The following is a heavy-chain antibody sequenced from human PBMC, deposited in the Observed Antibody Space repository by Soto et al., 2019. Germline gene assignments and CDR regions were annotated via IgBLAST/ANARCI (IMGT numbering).Heavy chain of an antibody. V-gene: IGHV3-30*18. Sequence: GGSLRLSCAAFGFTFSSYGMHWVRQAPGKGLEWVAVISYDGSNKYYADSVKGRFTISRDNSKNTLYLQMNSLRAEDTAVYYCAKMVTPAYYYDSSGYYPHFDYWGQGTLVTVSS. J-gene: IGHJ4*02. D-gene: IGHD3-22*01. CDR2: ISYDGSNK. CDR1: GFTFSSYG. CDR3: AKMVTPAYYYDSSGYYPHFDY.